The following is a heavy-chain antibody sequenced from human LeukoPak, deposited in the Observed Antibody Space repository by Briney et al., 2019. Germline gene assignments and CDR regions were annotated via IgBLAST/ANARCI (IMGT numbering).Heavy chain of an antibody. V-gene: IGHV3-7*01. CDR3: ARDFWGAYRVDYFDY. Sequence: GGSLRLSCAASGFSFSNYWMSWVRRAPGKGLEWVANIKQDGSETYYVDSVRGRFTISRDNAKKSLYLQMNSLRAEDTAVYYCARDFWGAYRVDYFDYWGQGTLVTVSS. CDR2: IKQDGSET. D-gene: IGHD3-3*01. CDR1: GFSFSNYW. J-gene: IGHJ4*02.